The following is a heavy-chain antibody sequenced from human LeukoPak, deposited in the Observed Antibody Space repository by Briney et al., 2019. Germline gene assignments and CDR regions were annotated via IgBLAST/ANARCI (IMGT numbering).Heavy chain of an antibody. CDR3: AKDTGSFSGGH. J-gene: IGHJ4*02. Sequence: GAPVKVSCKASGYTFTSYHVHWVRQAPGQGLEWVGVIHPGSGDAGYAQKFHGRITSTRDTSTTTVCMELNSLGSEDTAVYYCAKDTGSFSGGHWGQGTLVTVSS. CDR1: GYTFTSYH. V-gene: IGHV1-46*01. CDR2: IHPGSGDA. D-gene: IGHD1-26*01.